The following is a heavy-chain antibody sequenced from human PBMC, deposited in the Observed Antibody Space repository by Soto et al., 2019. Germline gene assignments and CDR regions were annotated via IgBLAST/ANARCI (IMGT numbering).Heavy chain of an antibody. CDR3: ARDSGIAVALADLHRYYYGMDV. CDR1: GYTFTSYY. J-gene: IGHJ6*02. D-gene: IGHD6-19*01. CDR2: INPSGGST. Sequence: GASVKVSCMASGYTFTSYYMHWVRQAPGQGLEWMGIINPSGGSTSYAQKFQGRVTMTRDTSTSTVYMELSSLRSEDTAVYYCARDSGIAVALADLHRYYYGMDVWGQGTTVTVSS. V-gene: IGHV1-46*01.